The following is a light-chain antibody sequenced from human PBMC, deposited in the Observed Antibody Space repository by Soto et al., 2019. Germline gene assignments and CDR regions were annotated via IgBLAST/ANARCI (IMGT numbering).Light chain of an antibody. V-gene: IGKV1-39*01. CDR2: AAS. CDR1: QSIATY. Sequence: DIQMTQSPSSLSASVGDRVTITCRASQSIATYVNWYQQKPGRAPELLIYAASTLQSGVPSRFSASGSGTYFTLTISSLQPEDFASYYCQQPYSDTWTFGQGTKVDIK. J-gene: IGKJ1*01. CDR3: QQPYSDTWT.